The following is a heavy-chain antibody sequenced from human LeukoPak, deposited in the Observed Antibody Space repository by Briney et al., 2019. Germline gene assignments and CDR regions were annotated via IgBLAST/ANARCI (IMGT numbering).Heavy chain of an antibody. CDR1: GGSISSGSYY. CDR2: IYTSGST. CDR3: ARLLLGGAAPN. Sequence: SETLSLTCTVSGGSISSGSYYWSWIRQPAGKGLEWIGRIYTSGSTNYNPSLKSRVTISVDTSKNQFSLKLSSVTAADTAVYYCARLLLGGAAPNWGQGTLVTVSS. D-gene: IGHD2-15*01. V-gene: IGHV4-61*02. J-gene: IGHJ4*02.